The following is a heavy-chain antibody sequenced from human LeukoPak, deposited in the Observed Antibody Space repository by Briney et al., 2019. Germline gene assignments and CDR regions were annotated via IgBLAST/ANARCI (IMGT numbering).Heavy chain of an antibody. D-gene: IGHD3-3*01. CDR2: ISWDGVRT. V-gene: IGHV3-43*01. CDR3: AKSIFGVVKGTYFDY. Sequence: GGSLRLSCAASGFTFDVYTMHWVRQAPGRGLEWVSLISWDGVRTYYADSVKGRFTISRDNSKNSLYLQMNSLRTEDTALYYCAKSIFGVVKGTYFDYWGQGTLVTVSS. CDR1: GFTFDVYT. J-gene: IGHJ4*02.